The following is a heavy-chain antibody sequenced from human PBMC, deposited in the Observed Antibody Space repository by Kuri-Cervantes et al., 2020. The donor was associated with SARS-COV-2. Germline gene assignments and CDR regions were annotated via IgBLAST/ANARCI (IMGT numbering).Heavy chain of an antibody. CDR2: IYYSGST. V-gene: IGHV4-39*02. CDR3: ARDRYSGSPYRRPYGMDV. CDR1: GGSISSSSYY. Sequence: SETLSLTCTVSGGSISSSSYYWGWIRQPPGKGLEWIGSIYYSGSTYYNPSLKSRVTISVDTSKNQFSLQLNSVTPEDTAVYYCARDRYSGSPYRRPYGMDVWGQGTTVTVSS. D-gene: IGHD1-26*01. J-gene: IGHJ6*02.